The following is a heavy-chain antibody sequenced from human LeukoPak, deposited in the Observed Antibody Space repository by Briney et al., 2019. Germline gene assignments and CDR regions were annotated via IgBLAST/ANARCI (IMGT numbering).Heavy chain of an antibody. D-gene: IGHD3-22*01. V-gene: IGHV1-24*01. CDR3: ATVDSYYYDSSGSDY. CDR1: GYTLTELS. CDR2: FVPEDGET. Sequence: GASVKVSCKVSGYTLTELSMHWVRQAPGKGLEWMGGFVPEDGETIYAQKFQGRVTMTEDTSTDTAYMELSSLRSEDTAVYYCATVDSYYYDSSGSDYWGQGTLVTVSS. J-gene: IGHJ4*02.